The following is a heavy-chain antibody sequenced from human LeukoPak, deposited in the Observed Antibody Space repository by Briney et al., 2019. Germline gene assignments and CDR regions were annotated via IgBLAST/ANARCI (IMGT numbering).Heavy chain of an antibody. D-gene: IGHD6-19*01. V-gene: IGHV4-59*01. CDR1: GGSISSYY. Sequence: SETLSLTCTVSGGSISSYYWSWIRQPPGKGLEWIGYIYYSGSTNYNPSLKSRVTISVDTSKNQFSLKLSSVTAADTAVYYCARGREQWLSSSFDPWGQGTLVTVSS. CDR2: IYYSGST. J-gene: IGHJ5*02. CDR3: ARGREQWLSSSFDP.